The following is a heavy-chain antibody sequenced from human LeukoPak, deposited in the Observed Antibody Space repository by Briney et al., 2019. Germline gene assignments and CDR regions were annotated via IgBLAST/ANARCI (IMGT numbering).Heavy chain of an antibody. V-gene: IGHV3-30*18. Sequence: GGSLRLSCAASGFTFSSYGMHWVRQAPGEGLEWVAVISYDGSHKFYADSVKGRFTISRDNSKNTLYLQMSSLRAEDTAVYYCAKDHDSSDPYYYFYGMDVWGQGTTVTVSS. CDR1: GFTFSSYG. D-gene: IGHD3-22*01. CDR2: ISYDGSHK. CDR3: AKDHDSSDPYYYFYGMDV. J-gene: IGHJ6*02.